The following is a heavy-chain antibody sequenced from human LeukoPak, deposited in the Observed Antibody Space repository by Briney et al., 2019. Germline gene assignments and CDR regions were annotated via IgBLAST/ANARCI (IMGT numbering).Heavy chain of an antibody. CDR2: IKSKTVGGTT. V-gene: IGHV3-15*01. CDR1: GLTFGNVW. J-gene: IGHJ1*01. Sequence: GGSLRLSCAASGLTFGNVWMSWVRQAAGKGLEWVGRIKSKTVGGTTDYAAPVKGRFTISRDDSKNTLFLQMNSLKTEDTAVYYCTASLQYWGQGTLVTVSS. CDR3: TASLQY.